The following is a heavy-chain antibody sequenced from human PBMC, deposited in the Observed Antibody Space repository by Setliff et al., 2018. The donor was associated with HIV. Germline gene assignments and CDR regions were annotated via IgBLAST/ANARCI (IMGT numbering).Heavy chain of an antibody. CDR3: ARQSTVAAAGFDF. D-gene: IGHD6-13*01. V-gene: IGHV4-39*07. CDR2: IYYSGST. CDR1: GGSISSFTHH. Sequence: SETLSLTCTVSGGSISSFTHHWGVIRQPPGKGLEWIGSIYYSGSTQYNRSLKSRVTMSVNTSKRQFSLKLDSVTAADTAIYYCARQSTVAAAGFDFWGQGTLVTVSS. J-gene: IGHJ4*02.